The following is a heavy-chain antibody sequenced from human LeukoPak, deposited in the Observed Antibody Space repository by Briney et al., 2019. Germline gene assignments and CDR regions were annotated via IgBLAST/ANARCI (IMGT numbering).Heavy chain of an antibody. Sequence: GASVNVSCKASGGTFSSYAISWVRQAPGQGLEWMGVIIPIFGTANYAQKFQGRVTIIADESTSTAYMELGSLRSEDTAVYYCARVWSGGSLGYFDYWGQGTLVTVSS. CDR3: ARVWSGGSLGYFDY. J-gene: IGHJ4*02. V-gene: IGHV1-69*13. D-gene: IGHD2-15*01. CDR1: GGTFSSYA. CDR2: IIPIFGTA.